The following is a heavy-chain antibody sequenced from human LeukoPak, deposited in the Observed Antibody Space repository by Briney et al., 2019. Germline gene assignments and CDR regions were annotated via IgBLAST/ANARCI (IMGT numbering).Heavy chain of an antibody. Sequence: SETLSLTCTVSGGSISSSSYYWGWIRQPPGKGLEWIGSIYYSGSTYYNPSLKSRVTISVDTSKNQFSLKLSSVTAADTAVYYCARRGDSYGRFDYWGQGILVTVSS. V-gene: IGHV4-39*01. CDR1: GGSISSSSYY. CDR2: IYYSGST. D-gene: IGHD5-18*01. CDR3: ARRGDSYGRFDY. J-gene: IGHJ4*02.